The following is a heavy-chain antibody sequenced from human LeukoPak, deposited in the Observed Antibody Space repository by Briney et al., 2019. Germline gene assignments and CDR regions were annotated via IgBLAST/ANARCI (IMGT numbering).Heavy chain of an antibody. Sequence: GGSLRLSCAASGFTFSSYEMNWVRQAPGKGLEWVSYISSSGSTIYYADSVKGRFTISRDNAKNTLYLQMNSLRAEDTAVYYCASRPTVTPHYWDLGTLVTVSS. V-gene: IGHV3-48*03. J-gene: IGHJ4*02. CDR2: ISSSGSTI. D-gene: IGHD4-17*01. CDR3: ASRPTVTPHY. CDR1: GFTFSSYE.